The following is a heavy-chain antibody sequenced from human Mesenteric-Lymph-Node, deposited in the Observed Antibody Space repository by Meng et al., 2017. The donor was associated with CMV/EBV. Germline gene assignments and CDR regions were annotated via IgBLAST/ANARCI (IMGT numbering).Heavy chain of an antibody. CDR1: GYTFRSYG. CDR2: ISSSNRYI. J-gene: IGHJ4*02. CDR3: ARDTSPYYFGSGSPLFDY. Sequence: GGSLRLSCVAPGYTFRSYGMGWVRQAPGKGLEWVSSISSSNRYIYYADSVKGRFTISRDNPKNSLYLQMNSLRAEDTAVYYCARDTSPYYFGSGSPLFDYWGQGTLVTVSS. V-gene: IGHV3-21*01. D-gene: IGHD3-10*01.